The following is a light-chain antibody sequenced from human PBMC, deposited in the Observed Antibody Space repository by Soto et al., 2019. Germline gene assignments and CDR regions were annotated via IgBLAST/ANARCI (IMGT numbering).Light chain of an antibody. CDR3: QQRSNWPLT. V-gene: IGKV3-11*01. Sequence: EIVLTQSPDTPSLSPGESAALSRRASQSVSRYLAWYQQKPGQTPRLLIYDASNRAAGIPARFSGSGSGTDFTLTISSLEPEDFAVYYCQQRSNWPLTFGGGTKVDIK. CDR2: DAS. J-gene: IGKJ4*01. CDR1: QSVSRY.